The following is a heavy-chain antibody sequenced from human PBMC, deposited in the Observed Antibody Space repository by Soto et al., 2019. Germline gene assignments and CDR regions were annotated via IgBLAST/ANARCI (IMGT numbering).Heavy chain of an antibody. CDR2: MNPNSGNT. J-gene: IGHJ6*04. Sequence: ASVKVSCKASGYTFTSYDINWARQATGQGLEWTGWMNPNSGNTGYAQKFQGRVTMTRNTSISTAYMELSSLRSEDTAVYYCASGGAAGTSIYYYYAMEGSGTTPRGTVSS. V-gene: IGHV1-8*01. CDR1: GYTFTSYD. CDR3: ASGGAAGTSIYYYYAMEG. D-gene: IGHD6-13*01.